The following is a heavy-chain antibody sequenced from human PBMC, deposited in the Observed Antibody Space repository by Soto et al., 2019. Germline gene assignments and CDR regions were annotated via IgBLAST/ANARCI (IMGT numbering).Heavy chain of an antibody. V-gene: IGHV1-18*01. Sequence: ASVKVSCKASGYTFTSYGISWVRQAPGQGLEWMGWISAYNGNTNYVQKLQGRVTMTTDTSTSTAYMELRSLRSDDTAVYYCARDPKYSGYDTSFDYWGQGTLVTVSS. CDR3: ARDPKYSGYDTSFDY. D-gene: IGHD5-12*01. CDR2: ISAYNGNT. CDR1: GYTFTSYG. J-gene: IGHJ4*02.